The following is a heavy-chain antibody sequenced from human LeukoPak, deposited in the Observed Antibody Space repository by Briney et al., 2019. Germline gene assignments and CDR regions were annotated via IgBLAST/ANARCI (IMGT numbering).Heavy chain of an antibody. CDR1: GFTFSDYY. V-gene: IGHV3-11*05. CDR2: ISSSSSYT. D-gene: IGHD6-13*01. CDR3: ARDPIDSSSRGYFDY. J-gene: IGHJ4*02. Sequence: GGSLRLSCAASGFTFSDYYMSWIRQAPGKGLEWVSYISSSSSYTKYADSVKGRFTISRDNAKNSLYLQMNSLRAEDTAVYYCARDPIDSSSRGYFDYWGQGTLVTVSS.